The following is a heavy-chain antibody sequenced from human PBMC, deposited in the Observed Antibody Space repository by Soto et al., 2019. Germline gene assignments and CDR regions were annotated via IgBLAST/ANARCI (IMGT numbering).Heavy chain of an antibody. CDR2: IVVGSGNT. CDR1: GFTFTSSA. Sequence: SVKVSCKASGFTFTSSAVQWVRQARGQRLEWIGWIVVGSGNTNYAQKFQERVTITRDMSTSTAYMELSSLRSEDTAVYYCAAVEYSGSYAPYHSSYWGQGTLVTVPS. D-gene: IGHD1-26*01. J-gene: IGHJ4*02. CDR3: AAVEYSGSYAPYHSSY. V-gene: IGHV1-58*01.